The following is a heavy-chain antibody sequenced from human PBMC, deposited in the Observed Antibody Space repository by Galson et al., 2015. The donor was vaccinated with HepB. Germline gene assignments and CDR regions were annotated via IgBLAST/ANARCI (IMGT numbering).Heavy chain of an antibody. J-gene: IGHJ6*02. Sequence: SLRLSCAASGFTFSSNSMNWVRQAPGKGLEWLSYISRSSTYVYYADSVKGRFTISRDNAKNSLFLQMNSLRAEDTAVYYCARDRSQSSNWDSYYYGMDVWGQGTTVTVSS. CDR2: ISRSSTYV. D-gene: IGHD6-13*01. V-gene: IGHV3-21*01. CDR1: GFTFSSNS. CDR3: ARDRSQSSNWDSYYYGMDV.